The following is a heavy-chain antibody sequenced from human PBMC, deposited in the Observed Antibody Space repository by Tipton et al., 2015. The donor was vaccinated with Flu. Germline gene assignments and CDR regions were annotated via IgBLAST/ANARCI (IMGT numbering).Heavy chain of an antibody. CDR2: IYPDDLDT. Sequence: VQLVQSGAELKKPGESLKISCKGSTDSFTNYWVVWVRQKPGRGLEWMGIIYPDDLDTRYSPSFQGQVTFSADRSISTVYLHWSGLRASDSAMYYCVRQDCRGDCFPDYWGQGTLVTVSS. CDR1: TDSFTNYW. J-gene: IGHJ4*02. D-gene: IGHD2-21*02. CDR3: VRQDCRGDCFPDY. V-gene: IGHV5-51*01.